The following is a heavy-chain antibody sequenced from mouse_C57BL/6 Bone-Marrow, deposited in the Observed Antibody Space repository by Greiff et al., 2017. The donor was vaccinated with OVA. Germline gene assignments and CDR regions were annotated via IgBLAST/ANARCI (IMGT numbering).Heavy chain of an antibody. CDR2: IYPGSGNT. CDR1: GYTFTDYY. J-gene: IGHJ2*01. V-gene: IGHV1-76*01. Sequence: QVQLQQSGAELVRPGASVKLSCKASGYTFTDYYINWVKQRPGQGLEWIARIYPGSGNTYYNEKFKGKATLTAEKSSSTAYMQLSSLTSEDSAVYFCAREGGYGNYEGYWGQGTTLTVSS. CDR3: AREGGYGNYEGY. D-gene: IGHD2-1*01.